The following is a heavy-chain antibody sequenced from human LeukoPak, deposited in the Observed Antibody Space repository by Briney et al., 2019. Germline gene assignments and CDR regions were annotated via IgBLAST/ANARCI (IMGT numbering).Heavy chain of an antibody. CDR3: ARVLGYYDSSGYHNWFDP. D-gene: IGHD3-22*01. Sequence: QPGGSLRLSCAASGFTVSSNYMSWVRQAPGKGLEWVSVIYSGGSTYYADSVKGRSTISRDNSKNTLYLQMNSLRAEDTAVYYCARVLGYYDSSGYHNWFDPWGQGTLVTVSS. V-gene: IGHV3-53*01. CDR2: IYSGGST. CDR1: GFTVSSNY. J-gene: IGHJ5*02.